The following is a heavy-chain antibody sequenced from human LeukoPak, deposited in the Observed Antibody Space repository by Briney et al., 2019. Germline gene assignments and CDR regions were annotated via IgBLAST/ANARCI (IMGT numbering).Heavy chain of an antibody. CDR3: ATIFGVIGNYFDY. CDR2: MNPNSGDT. J-gene: IGHJ4*02. CDR1: GYTFTGHY. Sequence: ASVNVSCKSSGYTFTGHYIHWVRQAPGQRLEWMGWMNPNSGDTNPAQRFLGRVTMTRDTSISTAYMELSRLRSDDTAVYYCATIFGVIGNYFDYWGQGTLVTVSS. V-gene: IGHV1-2*02. D-gene: IGHD3-3*02.